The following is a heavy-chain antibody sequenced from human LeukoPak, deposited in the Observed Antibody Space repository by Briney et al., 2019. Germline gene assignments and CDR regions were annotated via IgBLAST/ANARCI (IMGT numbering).Heavy chain of an antibody. J-gene: IGHJ4*02. CDR1: GGSISSGSYY. CDR2: IYTSGST. V-gene: IGHV4-61*02. D-gene: IGHD3-22*01. Sequence: SQTLSLTCTVSGGSISSGSYYWSWIRQPAGKGLEWIGRIYTSGSTNYNPSLKSRVTISVDTSKNQFSLKLSSVTAADTVVYYCARSSSLLLQGYYFDYWGQGTLVTVSS. CDR3: ARSSSLLLQGYYFDY.